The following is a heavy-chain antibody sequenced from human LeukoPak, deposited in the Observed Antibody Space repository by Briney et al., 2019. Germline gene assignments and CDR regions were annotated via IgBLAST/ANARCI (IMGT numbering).Heavy chain of an antibody. Sequence: PPGGSLRLSCAASGFTFDDYAMHWVRQAPGKGREGVSGTSWNSGSIVYADSVKVRFTISRDNAKNSLYLQMNSLRAEDMALYYCAKANRGGATTEFDYWGQGTLVTVSS. D-gene: IGHD1-26*01. V-gene: IGHV3-9*03. J-gene: IGHJ4*02. CDR1: GFTFDDYA. CDR3: AKANRGGATTEFDY. CDR2: TSWNSGSI.